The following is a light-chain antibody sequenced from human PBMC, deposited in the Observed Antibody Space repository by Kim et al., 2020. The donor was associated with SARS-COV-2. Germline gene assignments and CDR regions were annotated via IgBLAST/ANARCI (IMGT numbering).Light chain of an antibody. V-gene: IGKV3-11*01. CDR1: QSVSRY. Sequence: YLSTGEGPTLSCRASQSVSRYLAWYQQKPGQAPRLLIYDASNRATGIPARFSGSGSGTDFTLTSSSLEPEDFVVYYCQQRSNWPYTFGQGTKLEI. CDR2: DAS. CDR3: QQRSNWPYT. J-gene: IGKJ2*01.